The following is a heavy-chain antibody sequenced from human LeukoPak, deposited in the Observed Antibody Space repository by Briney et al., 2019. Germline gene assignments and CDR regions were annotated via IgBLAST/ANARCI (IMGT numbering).Heavy chain of an antibody. J-gene: IGHJ4*02. CDR1: GFTFSSYG. V-gene: IGHV3-23*01. D-gene: IGHD3-10*01. Sequence: GGSLRLSCAASGFTFSSYGMTWVRQAPGKGLEWVSGISGSGDNTWYADSVKGRFTISRDNSKKTLDLQVHSLRAEDTAVYYCAKASVWTMVRVVSYFDEWGQGIQVTVSS. CDR3: AKASVWTMVRVVSYFDE. CDR2: ISGSGDNT.